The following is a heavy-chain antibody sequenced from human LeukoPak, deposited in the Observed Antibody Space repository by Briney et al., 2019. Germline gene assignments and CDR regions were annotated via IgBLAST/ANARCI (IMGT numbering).Heavy chain of an antibody. J-gene: IGHJ6*02. CDR2: IYHSGST. CDR3: ARVGGYCTSTSCSNSYYYYGTDV. CDR1: GGSISSSNW. V-gene: IGHV4-4*02. Sequence: SGTLSLTCAVSGGSISSSNWWSWVRQPPGKGLEWIGEIYHSGSTNYNPSLKSRLNISVDKSKNQFSLKVTSVTAADTAVYYCARVGGYCTSTSCSNSYYYYGTDVWGQGTTVTVSS. D-gene: IGHD2-2*01.